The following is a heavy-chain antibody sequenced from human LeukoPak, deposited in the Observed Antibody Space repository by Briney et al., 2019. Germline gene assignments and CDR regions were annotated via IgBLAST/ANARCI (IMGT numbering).Heavy chain of an antibody. D-gene: IGHD6-19*01. J-gene: IGHJ4*02. V-gene: IGHV3-11*05. CDR3: ARGRSGWYPFDY. CDR2: ISSSSSYT. CDR1: GFTFSDYY. Sequence: PGGPLRLSCAASGFTFSDYYMSWIRQAPGKGLEWVSYISSSSSYTNCADSVKGRFTISRDNAKNSLYLQMNSLRAEDTAVYNCARGRSGWYPFDYWGQGTLVTVSS.